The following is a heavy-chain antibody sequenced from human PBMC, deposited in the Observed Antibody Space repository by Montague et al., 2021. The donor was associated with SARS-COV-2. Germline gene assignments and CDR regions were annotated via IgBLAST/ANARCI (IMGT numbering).Heavy chain of an antibody. V-gene: IGHV4-34*01. CDR3: ARRQEVYDINGDLNY. Sequence: SETLSLTCSVDGGSFSFYYWSWIRQPPGKGLEWIGEINHRGSTNYNPSLKTRVTISIDTSKNQFSLKLSSVTAADTAVYYCARRQEVYDINGDLNYWGQGTLVTVSS. J-gene: IGHJ4*02. CDR2: INHRGST. CDR1: GGSFSFYY. D-gene: IGHD2-21*02.